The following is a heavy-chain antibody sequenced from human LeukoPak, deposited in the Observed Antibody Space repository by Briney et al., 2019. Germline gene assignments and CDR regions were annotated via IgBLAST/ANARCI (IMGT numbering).Heavy chain of an antibody. D-gene: IGHD3-10*01. Sequence: PSETLSLTCNVSGGSISGYYWSWIRQPPGKGLEWFGYIYSSGSTNHNPSLKSRVTMSVDTSKNQFSLKVSSVTAADTAVYYCARVFDSGSQAYFYYMDVWGKGTTVTISS. CDR1: GGSISGYY. V-gene: IGHV4-59*13. CDR2: IYSSGST. CDR3: ARVFDSGSQAYFYYMDV. J-gene: IGHJ6*03.